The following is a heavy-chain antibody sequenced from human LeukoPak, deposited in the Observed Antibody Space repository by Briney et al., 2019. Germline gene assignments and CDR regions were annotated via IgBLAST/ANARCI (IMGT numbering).Heavy chain of an antibody. CDR2: ISGSGGST. V-gene: IGHV3-23*01. CDR1: GFTFSSYA. J-gene: IGHJ3*02. CDR3: ARGNNGALDI. Sequence: PGGSLRLSCAASGFTFSSYAMSWVRQAPGKGLEWVSAISGSGGSTYYADSVKGRFTISRDSAENSLYLQMNSLRAEDTAVYYCARGNNGALDIWGQGTTVTVSS. D-gene: IGHD2-8*01.